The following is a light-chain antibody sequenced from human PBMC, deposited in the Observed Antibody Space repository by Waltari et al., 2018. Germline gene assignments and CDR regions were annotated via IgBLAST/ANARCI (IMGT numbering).Light chain of an antibody. Sequence: EIVLPQSPGTLRLSPVERATLSCSASQSISIYLAWYQQKAGQPPRLLIYEASSRAAGIPDRFSGSGSATDYSLTISRLEPEDVAVYYCQKYGTLPATFGQGTKVEIK. J-gene: IGKJ1*01. CDR2: EAS. CDR1: QSISIY. V-gene: IGKV3-20*01. CDR3: QKYGTLPAT.